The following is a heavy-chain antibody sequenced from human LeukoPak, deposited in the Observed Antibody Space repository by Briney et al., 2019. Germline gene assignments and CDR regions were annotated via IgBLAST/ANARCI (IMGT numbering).Heavy chain of an antibody. D-gene: IGHD3-16*02. Sequence: SQTLSLTCAISGDSVSSNSAAWNWIRQSPSRGLEWLGRTYYRSKWYNDYAVSVKSRITINPDTSKNQFSPQLNSVTPEDTAVYYCARDLNWANYDYVWGSYPTSGFDYWGQGTLVTVFS. CDR2: TYYRSKWYN. CDR3: ARDLNWANYDYVWGSYPTSGFDY. J-gene: IGHJ4*02. V-gene: IGHV6-1*01. CDR1: GDSVSSNSAA.